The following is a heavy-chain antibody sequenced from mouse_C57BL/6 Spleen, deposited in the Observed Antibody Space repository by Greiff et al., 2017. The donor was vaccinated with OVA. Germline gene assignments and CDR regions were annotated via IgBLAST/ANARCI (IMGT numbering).Heavy chain of an antibody. D-gene: IGHD2-4*01. CDR3: ARWDYDRVDY. CDR2: IDPSDSCT. Sequence: QVQLQQPGAELVKPGASVKLSCKASGYTFTSYWMQWVKQRPGQGLEWIGEIDPSDSCTNYNQKFKGKATLTVDTSSSTAYMQLSSLTSEDSAVYYCARWDYDRVDYWGQGTTLTVSS. V-gene: IGHV1-50*01. CDR1: GYTFTSYW. J-gene: IGHJ2*01.